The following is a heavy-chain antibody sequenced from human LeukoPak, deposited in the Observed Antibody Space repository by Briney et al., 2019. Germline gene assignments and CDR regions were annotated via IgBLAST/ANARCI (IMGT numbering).Heavy chain of an antibody. Sequence: GASVKVSCKASGYTFTGYYMHWVRQAPGQGLEWMGWINPNSGGTNYAQKFQGRVTMTRDTSISTAYMELSRLRSDDTAVYYCARGSHITMVRSNWFDPWGQGTLVTVSS. J-gene: IGHJ5*02. CDR1: GYTFTGYY. CDR3: ARGSHITMVRSNWFDP. D-gene: IGHD3-10*01. V-gene: IGHV1-2*02. CDR2: INPNSGGT.